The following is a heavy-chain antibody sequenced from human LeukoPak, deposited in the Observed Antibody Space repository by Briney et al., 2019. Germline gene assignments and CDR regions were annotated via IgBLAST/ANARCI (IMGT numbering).Heavy chain of an antibody. CDR3: ATGASKVTTDFANY. D-gene: IGHD4-17*01. CDR2: IDPRDSYT. J-gene: IGHJ4*02. CDR1: GYSFTNYW. V-gene: IGHV5-10-1*01. Sequence: GESLKISCKASGYSFTNYWSSWVRQMPGKGLEWMGRIDPRDSYTKYSPSFEGHVTISVDKSISTAFLQWSSLKASDSAIYFCATGASKVTTDFANYWGQGTQVAVSS.